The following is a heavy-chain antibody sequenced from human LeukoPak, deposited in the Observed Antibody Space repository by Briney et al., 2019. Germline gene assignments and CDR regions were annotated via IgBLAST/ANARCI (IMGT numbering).Heavy chain of an antibody. Sequence: PGGSLRLSCAASGFTFSSYAMHWVRQAPGKGLEWVAVISYDGSNKYYADPVKGRFTISRDNSKNTLYLQMNSLRAEDTAVYYCASRSDGQNYYYYGMDVWGQGTTVTVSS. D-gene: IGHD2-8*01. V-gene: IGHV3-30-3*01. CDR2: ISYDGSNK. J-gene: IGHJ6*02. CDR1: GFTFSSYA. CDR3: ASRSDGQNYYYYGMDV.